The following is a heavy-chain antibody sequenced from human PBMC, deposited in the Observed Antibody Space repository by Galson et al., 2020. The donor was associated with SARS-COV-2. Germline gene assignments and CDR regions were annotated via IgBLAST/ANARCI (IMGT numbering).Heavy chain of an antibody. CDR2: IYPNGRT. CDR1: GYSVSTTNY. Sequence: SETLSLTCAVSGYSVSTTNYWGWVRLDPGKGLEWIGSIYPNGRTYYNTSLESRVTISVDTSRNQFSLTLASVTAADTAFYYCARQGVNMIVLVTVPGWFFDLWGRGTLVTVSS. V-gene: IGHV4-38-2*01. CDR3: ARQGVNMIVLVTVPGWFFDL. J-gene: IGHJ2*01. D-gene: IGHD2-21*02.